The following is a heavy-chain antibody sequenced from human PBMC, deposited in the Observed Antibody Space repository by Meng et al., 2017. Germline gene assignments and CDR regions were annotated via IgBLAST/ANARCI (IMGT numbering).Heavy chain of an antibody. CDR2: INSNSDGGTT. J-gene: IGHJ4*02. V-gene: IGHV3-15*01. Sequence: LVESGGVLVMPGGSLRLSCLASGFRVTDAWMSWVRQAPGKGLEWVGRINSNSDGGTTDYAAPVKGRFTISRDDSKNTLYLQMNSLITEDTAVYFCATGAAAADHWGQGTLVTVSS. CDR1: GFRVTDAW. D-gene: IGHD6-13*01. CDR3: ATGAAAADH.